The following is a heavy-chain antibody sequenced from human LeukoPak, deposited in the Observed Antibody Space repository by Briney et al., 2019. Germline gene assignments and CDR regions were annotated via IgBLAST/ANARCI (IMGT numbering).Heavy chain of an antibody. J-gene: IGHJ6*03. V-gene: IGHV3-53*01. Sequence: PGGSLRLSCAASGFTVSSNYMSWVRQAPGKGLEWVSVIYSGGSTYYADSVKGRFTISRDNSKNTLYLQMNSLRAEDTAVYYCARHYGDYSVEYYYMDVWGKGTTVTVSS. D-gene: IGHD4-17*01. CDR3: ARHYGDYSVEYYYMDV. CDR2: IYSGGST. CDR1: GFTVSSNY.